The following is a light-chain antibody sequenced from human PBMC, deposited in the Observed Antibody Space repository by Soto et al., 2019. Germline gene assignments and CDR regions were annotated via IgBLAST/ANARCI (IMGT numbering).Light chain of an antibody. CDR3: SATDDSLGGPV. CDR2: TND. CDR1: SSNIGNNY. Sequence: QSVLTQPPSVSAAPGQKVTISCSGSSSNIGNNYVSWYQQLPGTAPKLLIYTNDKRSSGVPDRFSASKSGTSASLAISGLRAEDEADYFCSATDDSLGGPVFGGGTKLTVL. J-gene: IGLJ3*02. V-gene: IGLV1-47*02.